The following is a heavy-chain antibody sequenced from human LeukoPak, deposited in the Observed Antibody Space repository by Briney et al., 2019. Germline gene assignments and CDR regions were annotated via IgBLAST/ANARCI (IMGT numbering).Heavy chain of an antibody. CDR1: GFTFSSYW. Sequence: PGGSLRLSCAASGFTFSSYWMNWARQAPGKGLEWVASINHNGNVNYYVDSVKGRFTISRDNSKNTLYLQMKSLRAEDTGVYYCARNPDSSAVVVVSTGYWGQGTLVTVSS. V-gene: IGHV3-7*03. D-gene: IGHD2-15*01. CDR2: INHNGNVN. CDR3: ARNPDSSAVVVVSTGY. J-gene: IGHJ4*02.